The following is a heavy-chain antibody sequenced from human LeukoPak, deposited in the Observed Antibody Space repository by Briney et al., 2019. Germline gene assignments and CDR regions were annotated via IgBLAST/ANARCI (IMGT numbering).Heavy chain of an antibody. CDR1: GFTFSSYA. V-gene: IGHV3-23*01. Sequence: GGSLRLSXAASGFTFSSYAMSWVRRAPGKGVEWVSAISGSGGSTYYADSVKGRFTISRDNSKNTLYLQMNSLRAEDTAVYYCAKRTTPNSGSYYNWFDPWGQGTLVTVSS. D-gene: IGHD1-26*01. J-gene: IGHJ5*02. CDR3: AKRTTPNSGSYYNWFDP. CDR2: ISGSGGST.